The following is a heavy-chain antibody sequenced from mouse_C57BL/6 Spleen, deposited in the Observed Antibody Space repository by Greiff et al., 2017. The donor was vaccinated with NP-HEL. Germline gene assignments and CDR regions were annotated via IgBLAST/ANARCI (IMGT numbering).Heavy chain of an antibody. Sequence: QVQLKQPGAELVKPGASVKLSCKASGYTFTSYWMHWVKQRPGQGLEWIGMIHPNSGSTNYNEKFKSKATLTVDKSSSTAYMQLSSLTSEDSAVYDCARKGDYDDAMDYWGQGTSVTVSS. V-gene: IGHV1-64*01. J-gene: IGHJ4*01. CDR1: GYTFTSYW. D-gene: IGHD2-4*01. CDR2: IHPNSGST. CDR3: ARKGDYDDAMDY.